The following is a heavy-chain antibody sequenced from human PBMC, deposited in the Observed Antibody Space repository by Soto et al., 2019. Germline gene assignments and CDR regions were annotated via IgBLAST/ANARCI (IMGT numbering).Heavy chain of an antibody. V-gene: IGHV1-69*13. CDR2: IIPIFGTA. CDR3: ARDPRPPSGWLGFWEYGMDV. D-gene: IGHD3-3*01. J-gene: IGHJ6*02. Sequence: EASVKVSCKASGGTFSSYAISWVRQAPGQGLEWMGGIIPIFGTANYAQKFQGRVTITADESTSTAYMELSSLRSEDTAEYYCARDPRPPSGWLGFWEYGMDVWGQGTTVTSP. CDR1: GGTFSSYA.